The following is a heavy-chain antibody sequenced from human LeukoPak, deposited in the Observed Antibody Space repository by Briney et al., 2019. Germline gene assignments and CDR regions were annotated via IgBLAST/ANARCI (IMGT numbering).Heavy chain of an antibody. Sequence: ASVKVSCKASGGTFSSYAISWVRQAPGQGLEWMGGIIPIFGTANYAQKFQGRVTITADKSTSTAYMELSSLRSEDTAVYYCARRAQGPNWNDGNWFDPWGQGTLVTVFS. CDR2: IIPIFGTA. D-gene: IGHD1-20*01. V-gene: IGHV1-69*06. CDR3: ARRAQGPNWNDGNWFDP. J-gene: IGHJ5*02. CDR1: GGTFSSYA.